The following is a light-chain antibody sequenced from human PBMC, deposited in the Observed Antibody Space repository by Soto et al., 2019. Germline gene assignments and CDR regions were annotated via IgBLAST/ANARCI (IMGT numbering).Light chain of an antibody. J-gene: IGKJ1*01. Sequence: DIVMTQSPLSLPVMPGEPASISCRSSQSLLHSNGYNFLDWYLQRPGQSPRLLIYLASNRSSGAPDRFSGSGSGTDFTLKISRVEAEDVGVYYCMQALQSPRTFGQGTKVEIK. CDR3: MQALQSPRT. CDR1: QSLLHSNGYNF. V-gene: IGKV2-28*01. CDR2: LAS.